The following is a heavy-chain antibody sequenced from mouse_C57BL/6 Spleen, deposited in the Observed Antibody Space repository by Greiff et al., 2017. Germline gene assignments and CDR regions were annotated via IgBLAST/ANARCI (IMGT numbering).Heavy chain of an antibody. CDR3: ASTMVTTGGLDY. J-gene: IGHJ4*01. D-gene: IGHD2-2*01. CDR2: IDPSDSET. V-gene: IGHV1-52*01. Sequence: QVQLQQPGAELVRPGSSVKLSCKASGYTFTSYWMHWVKQRPIQGLEWIGNIDPSDSETHYNQKFKDKATLTVDKSSSTAYMQLSSLTSEDSAVYYCASTMVTTGGLDYWGQGTSVTVSS. CDR1: GYTFTSYW.